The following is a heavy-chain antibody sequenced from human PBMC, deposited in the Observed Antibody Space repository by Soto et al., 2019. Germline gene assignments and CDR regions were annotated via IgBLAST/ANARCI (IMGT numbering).Heavy chain of an antibody. CDR1: GLTFSRYA. CDR3: AKAVWEYLYFFNN. D-gene: IGHD3-9*01. V-gene: IGHV3-23*01. J-gene: IGHJ4*02. CDR2: IDTSGHNT. Sequence: EVQVLESGGGLIQPGGSLRLSCAFSGLTFSRYAASWVRQAPGKGLEWVSGIDTSGHNTYYADSVKGRFTISRDNSDNTLFLQMNNLRAEDTAIYYCAKAVWEYLYFFNNWGQGILVSVSS.